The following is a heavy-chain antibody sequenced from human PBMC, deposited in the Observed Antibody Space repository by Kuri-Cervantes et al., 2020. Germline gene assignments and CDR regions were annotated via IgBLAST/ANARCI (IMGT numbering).Heavy chain of an antibody. J-gene: IGHJ4*02. CDR1: GFIFSTYR. D-gene: IGHD3-10*01. CDR3: ARDGSGSYF. CDR2: FKSDGSST. V-gene: IGHV3-74*01. Sequence: GGSLRLSCAASGFIFSTYRMHWVRQAPGKGLVWVSRFKSDGSSTNYADSVKGRFTISRDNAKNSLYLQINSLRAEDTAVYYCARDGSGSYFWGQGTLVTVSS.